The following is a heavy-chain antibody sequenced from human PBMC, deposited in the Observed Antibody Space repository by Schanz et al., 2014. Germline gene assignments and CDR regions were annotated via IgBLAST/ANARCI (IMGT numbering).Heavy chain of an antibody. J-gene: IGHJ3*02. CDR3: ARYPSIVATPGDTFDI. CDR2: INYSGST. CDR1: GDSISTYS. V-gene: IGHV4-59*01. D-gene: IGHD1-26*01. Sequence: QVQLQESGPGLVKPSETLSLTCTVSGDSISTYSWNWVRQAPGKGLEWIGYINYSGSTNYIPSLKSRLTIQVETSKNQFPLKLSSVPAADTAVYYCARYPSIVATPGDTFDIGGQGTMVTASS.